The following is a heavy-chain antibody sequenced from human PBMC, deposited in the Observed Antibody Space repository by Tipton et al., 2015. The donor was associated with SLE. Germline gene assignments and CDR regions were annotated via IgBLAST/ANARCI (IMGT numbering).Heavy chain of an antibody. CDR1: GGSINSGSYY. Sequence: TLSLTCTVSGGSINSGSYYWSWIRQPAGKGLEWIGHMYTSGSTDYNPSLKSRVTISVDTSKKQFSLKLSSVTAADTAVYSCARETYSSSWNFDYWGQGTLVTVSS. V-gene: IGHV4-61*09. CDR2: MYTSGST. CDR3: ARETYSSSWNFDY. D-gene: IGHD6-13*01. J-gene: IGHJ4*02.